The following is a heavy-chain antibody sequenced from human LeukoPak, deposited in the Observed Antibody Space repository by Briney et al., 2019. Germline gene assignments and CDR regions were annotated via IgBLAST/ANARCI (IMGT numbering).Heavy chain of an antibody. D-gene: IGHD5-24*01. CDR3: ARQLRFPYYFDY. Sequence: GASVKVSCKTSGYSENFYGITWVRQVAGQGLEWMGWISAQHGQTEYAPNSQDRVTMTTDTYTNTAYMELRSLRSDDTAVYYCARQLRFPYYFDYWGQGTLVTVSS. J-gene: IGHJ4*02. V-gene: IGHV1-18*01. CDR1: GYSENFYG. CDR2: ISAQHGQT.